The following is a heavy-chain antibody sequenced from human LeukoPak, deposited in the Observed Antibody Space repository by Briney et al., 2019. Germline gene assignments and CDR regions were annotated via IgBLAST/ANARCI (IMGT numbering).Heavy chain of an antibody. Sequence: SETLSLTCAVYGGSFSGYYWSWIRQPPGKGLEWIGEINHSRSTNYNPSLKSRVTISVDTSKNQFSLKLSSVTAADTAVYYCAREDIVVVPAAKKIADYFDYWGQGTLVTVSS. D-gene: IGHD2-2*01. CDR3: AREDIVVVPAAKKIADYFDY. CDR2: INHSRST. CDR1: GGSFSGYY. J-gene: IGHJ4*02. V-gene: IGHV4-34*01.